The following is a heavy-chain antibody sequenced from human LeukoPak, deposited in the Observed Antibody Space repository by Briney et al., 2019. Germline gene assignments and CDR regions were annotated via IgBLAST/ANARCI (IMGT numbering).Heavy chain of an antibody. V-gene: IGHV1-46*01. CDR2: INPSGDST. Sequence: ASVKVSCKASRYTFTSYYMHWVRQAPGQGLEWVGIINPSGDSTMYAQKFQDRVTMTWDTSTSTVYMDLSSLTSKDTAVYYCARGYSYGDYWGQGTLVTVSS. J-gene: IGHJ4*02. D-gene: IGHD5-18*01. CDR3: ARGYSYGDY. CDR1: RYTFTSYY.